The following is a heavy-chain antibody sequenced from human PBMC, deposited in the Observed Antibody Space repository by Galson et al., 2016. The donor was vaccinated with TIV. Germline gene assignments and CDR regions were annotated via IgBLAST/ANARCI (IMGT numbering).Heavy chain of an antibody. J-gene: IGHJ4*02. CDR1: GGTFSNFV. CDR2: INPIFGTA. D-gene: IGHD3-10*01. V-gene: IGHV1-69*06. CDR3: ARGRGYYFGSGSSYFDY. Sequence: SVKVSCKASGGTFSNFVISWVRQAPGRGLEWMGGINPIFGTANYAQKFQGRVTITADTSTSTIYMELSSLRSEDTAVYYCARGRGYYFGSGSSYFDYWGQGSLVTVSS.